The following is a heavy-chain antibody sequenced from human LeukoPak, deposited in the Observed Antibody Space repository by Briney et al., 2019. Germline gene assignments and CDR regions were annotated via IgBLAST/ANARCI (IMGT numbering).Heavy chain of an antibody. CDR2: ISSSSTHI. Sequence: KPGGSLRLSCAASGFTFSSNGMNWVRQAPGKGLEWVSSISSSSTHIYYADSVKGRFTVSRDNAKNSLYLQMNSLRADDTAVYYCARDGASDDRAMGYYYYHGLDVWGQGTTVTVSS. CDR3: ARDGASDDRAMGYYYYHGLDV. D-gene: IGHD3-22*01. CDR1: GFTFSSNG. V-gene: IGHV3-21*01. J-gene: IGHJ6*02.